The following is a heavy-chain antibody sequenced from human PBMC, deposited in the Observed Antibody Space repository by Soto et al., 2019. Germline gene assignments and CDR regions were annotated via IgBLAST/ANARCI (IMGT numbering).Heavy chain of an antibody. CDR2: IYYSGKT. CDR1: GGSISSGGYY. V-gene: IGHV4-31*02. D-gene: IGHD4-17*01. Sequence: QVQPQESGPGLVKPSQTLSLKCTVSGGSISSGGYYWTWIRQRPGKGLEWIGSIYYSGKTYYSPSLKSRVTISVDTSKNHFSLRLTSVTAADTAVYYCARDPSYGDYSYYGMDVWGQGTTVTVSS. J-gene: IGHJ6*02. CDR3: ARDPSYGDYSYYGMDV.